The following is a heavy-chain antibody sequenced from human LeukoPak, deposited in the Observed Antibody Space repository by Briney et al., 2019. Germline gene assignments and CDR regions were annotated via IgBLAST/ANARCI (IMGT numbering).Heavy chain of an antibody. CDR2: INYSGTT. Sequence: SETLSLTCAVSGGPVSSDIYYWVWVPRPPGKGLEWTGSINYSGTTYYSSSLKSRITLSMDASKNQFSLRLTSVTAADTAVYYCARLGTYSGNLFDNWGQGTLVTVSS. CDR1: GGPVSSDIYY. V-gene: IGHV4-39*01. J-gene: IGHJ4*02. CDR3: ARLGTYSGNLFDN. D-gene: IGHD1-26*01.